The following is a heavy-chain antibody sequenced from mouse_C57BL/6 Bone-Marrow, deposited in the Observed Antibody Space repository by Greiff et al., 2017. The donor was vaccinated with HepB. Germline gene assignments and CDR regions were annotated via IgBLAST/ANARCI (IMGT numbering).Heavy chain of an antibody. Sequence: QVQLQQSGAELVRPGTSVKMSCKASGYTFTNYWIGWAKQRPGHGLEWIGDIYPGGGYTNYNEKFKGKATLTADKSSSTAYIQFSSLTSEDSAIYYCARTSFYYAMDFWGRGTSVTVSS. J-gene: IGHJ4*01. CDR1: GYTFTNYW. D-gene: IGHD1-1*01. CDR3: ARTSFYYAMDF. V-gene: IGHV1-63*01. CDR2: IYPGGGYT.